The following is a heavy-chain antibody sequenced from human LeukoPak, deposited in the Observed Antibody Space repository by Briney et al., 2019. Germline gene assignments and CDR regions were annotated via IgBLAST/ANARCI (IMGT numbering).Heavy chain of an antibody. CDR2: IYYSGST. D-gene: IGHD6-19*01. Sequence: PSETLSLTCTVSGGSISSYYWSWIRQPPGKGLEWIGYIYYSGSTSYNPSLNSRVTISLDTSKNQFSLNLSSVTAADTAVYYCARRESSGFFDYRGQGTLVTVSS. CDR1: GGSISSYY. CDR3: ARRESSGFFDY. V-gene: IGHV4-59*08. J-gene: IGHJ4*02.